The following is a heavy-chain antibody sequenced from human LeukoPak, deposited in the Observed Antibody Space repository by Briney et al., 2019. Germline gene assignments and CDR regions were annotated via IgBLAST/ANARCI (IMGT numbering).Heavy chain of an antibody. V-gene: IGHV1-18*01. J-gene: IGHJ3*02. D-gene: IGHD6-19*01. CDR2: ISAYNGNT. CDR1: GYTFTSYG. CDR3: ARSGGVYSSGSSHAAFDIWGQGSSSGWSHAAFDI. Sequence: GGSVKVSCKASGYTFTSYGISWVRQAPGQGLEWMGWISAYNGNTNYAQKLQGRVTMTTDTSPSTVYMELRSLCSDDTAAYYCARSGGVYSSGSSHAAFDIWGQGSSSGWSHAAFDIWGQGTMVTVSS.